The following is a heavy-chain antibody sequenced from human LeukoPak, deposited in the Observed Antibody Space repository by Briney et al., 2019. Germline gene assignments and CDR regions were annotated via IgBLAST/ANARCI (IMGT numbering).Heavy chain of an antibody. J-gene: IGHJ1*01. CDR1: GFTFSSYA. CDR3: ASGGDADSRYFKY. Sequence: GGSLRLSCAASGFTFSSYAMNWVRQAPGRGLEWVSYIRSSDGAIAYADSVKGRITISRDNSKNTLYLQMNSLRAEDTAVYYCASGGDADSRYFKYWGQGTLVTVSS. CDR2: IRSSDGAI. D-gene: IGHD3-22*01. V-gene: IGHV3-48*01.